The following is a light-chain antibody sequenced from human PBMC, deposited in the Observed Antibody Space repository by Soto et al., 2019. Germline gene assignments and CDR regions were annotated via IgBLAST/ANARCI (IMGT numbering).Light chain of an antibody. CDR2: AAS. CDR1: QSLSNY. J-gene: IGKJ1*01. Sequence: DIPLTQSPSSLSESVGDRARIXWRASQSLSNYLNWYQHKAGKAPKVLIYAASSLQRGVPSRFSGSGSGTDSTLIISSLQPEDFATYYCQQSYSPLWTFGQGAKVDIK. V-gene: IGKV1-39*01. CDR3: QQSYSPLWT.